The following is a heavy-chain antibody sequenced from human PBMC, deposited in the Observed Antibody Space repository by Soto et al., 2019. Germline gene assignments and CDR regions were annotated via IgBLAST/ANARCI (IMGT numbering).Heavy chain of an antibody. Sequence: GASLKVSCKASGYPFTGYCMPWVRQAPGQGLEGMGWINPNSGGTSYEKKFKGWITMTRDTSISTAYMEVSRLQAADTAVWSIGGIHPTRGRTNYAQQLQGLVTMTKDTYISTTYMELCSHRYSDTAVYYSAISAGDSYGHREIAEYFQHWGQGTLVAVSS. CDR1: GYPFTGYC. CDR2: INPNSGGT. CDR3: GGIHPTRGRTNYAQQLQGLVTMTKDTYISTTYMELCSHRYSDTAVYYSAISAGDSYGHREIAEYFQH. J-gene: IGHJ1*01. V-gene: IGHV1-2*04. D-gene: IGHD6-13*01.